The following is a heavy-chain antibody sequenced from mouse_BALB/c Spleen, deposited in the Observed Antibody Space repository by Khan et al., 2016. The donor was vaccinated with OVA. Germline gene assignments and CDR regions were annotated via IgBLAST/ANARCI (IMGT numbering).Heavy chain of an antibody. Sequence: EVELVESGGGLVQPGGSRKLSCAASGFTFSSFGMHWVRQAPEKGLEWVAYISSGSSTIFYADTVKGRVTISRDNPKNTLFLQMTSLRSEDTAMYYCARDSHMDYWGQGTSVTVSS. CDR2: ISSGSSTI. V-gene: IGHV5-17*02. CDR1: GFTFSSFG. J-gene: IGHJ4*01. CDR3: ARDSHMDY.